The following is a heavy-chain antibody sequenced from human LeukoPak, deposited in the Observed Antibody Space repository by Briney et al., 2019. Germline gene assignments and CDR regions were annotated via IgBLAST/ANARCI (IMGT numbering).Heavy chain of an antibody. J-gene: IGHJ4*02. D-gene: IGHD6-13*01. CDR1: GDSISSGRNY. CDR3: ARQSRQQLALDY. Sequence: LSLTCSVSGDSISSGRNYWGWIRQAPGKGLEWVSYISSSGSTIYYADSVRGRFTISRDNAKNSLYLQMNSLRAEDTAVYYCARQSRQQLALDYWGQGTLVTVSS. V-gene: IGHV3-11*01. CDR2: ISSSGSTI.